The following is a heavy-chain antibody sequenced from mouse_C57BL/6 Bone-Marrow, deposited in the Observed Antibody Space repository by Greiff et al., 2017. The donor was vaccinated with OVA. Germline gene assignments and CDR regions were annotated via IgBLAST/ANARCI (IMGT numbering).Heavy chain of an antibody. J-gene: IGHJ1*03. CDR1: GYTFTDYY. D-gene: IGHD1-1*01. CDR2: INPNNGGT. Sequence: VQLQQSGPELVKPGASVKISCKASGYTFTDYYMNWVKQSHGKSLEWIGDINPNNGGTSYNQKFKGKATLTVDKSSSTAYMERRSLTSEDSAVYYCARAPPYYYGSYWYFDVWGTGTTVTVSS. CDR3: ARAPPYYYGSYWYFDV. V-gene: IGHV1-26*01.